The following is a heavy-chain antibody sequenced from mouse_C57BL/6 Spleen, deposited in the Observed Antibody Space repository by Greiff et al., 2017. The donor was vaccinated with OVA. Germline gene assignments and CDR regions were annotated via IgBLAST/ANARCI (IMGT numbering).Heavy chain of an antibody. V-gene: IGHV1-50*01. CDR1: GYTFTSYW. Sequence: QVQLQQPGAELVKPGASVKLSCKASGYTFTSYWMQWVKQRPGQGLEWIGEIDPSDSYTNYNQKFKGKATLTVDTSSSTAYMQLSSLTSEYSAVYYCARHITTVVASDYWGQGTTLTVSS. D-gene: IGHD1-1*01. J-gene: IGHJ2*01. CDR2: IDPSDSYT. CDR3: ARHITTVVASDY.